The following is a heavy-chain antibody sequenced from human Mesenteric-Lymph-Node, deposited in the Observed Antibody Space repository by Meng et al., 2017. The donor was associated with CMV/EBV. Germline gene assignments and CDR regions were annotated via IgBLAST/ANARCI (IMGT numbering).Heavy chain of an antibody. CDR3: TRLPLIPAAIEGAFDY. V-gene: IGHV3-21*06. D-gene: IGHD1-26*01. CDR2: IGSYSGYK. J-gene: IGHJ4*02. CDR1: GFIFSSYS. Sequence: GGSLRLSCAASGFIFSSYSMVWVRRTPGRGLEWVSSIGSYSGYKYYADSVNGRFTIFRDDAQNSVYLQMNSLRAEDTAVYYCTRLPLIPAAIEGAFDYWGQGTLVTVSS.